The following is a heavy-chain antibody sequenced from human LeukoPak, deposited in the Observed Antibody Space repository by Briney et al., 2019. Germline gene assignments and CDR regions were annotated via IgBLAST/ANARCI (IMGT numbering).Heavy chain of an antibody. V-gene: IGHV4-39*01. J-gene: IGHJ3*02. Sequence: GSLRLSCAASGFTFSDYYMSWIRQPPGKGLEWIGSIYYSGSTYYNPSLKSRVTISVDTSKNQFSLKLSSVTAADTAVYYCARLRLDDSSGYFDAFDIWGQGTMVTVSS. D-gene: IGHD3-22*01. CDR1: GFTFSDYY. CDR2: IYYSGST. CDR3: ARLRLDDSSGYFDAFDI.